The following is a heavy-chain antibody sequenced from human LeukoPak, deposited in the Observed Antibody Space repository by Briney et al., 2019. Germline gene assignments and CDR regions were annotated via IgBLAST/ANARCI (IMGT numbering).Heavy chain of an antibody. D-gene: IGHD2-2*01. CDR1: AYTFTGYY. Sequence: ASVEVSCKASAYTFTGYYMHWVRQAPGQGLEWMGWINPNSGGTDYAQKFQGRVTMTRDTSISTAYMELSRLTSDDTAVYYCARDRAGYCSSRSCSQGGFDFWGQGAMVTVSS. V-gene: IGHV1-2*02. CDR3: ARDRAGYCSSRSCSQGGFDF. CDR2: INPNSGGT. J-gene: IGHJ3*01.